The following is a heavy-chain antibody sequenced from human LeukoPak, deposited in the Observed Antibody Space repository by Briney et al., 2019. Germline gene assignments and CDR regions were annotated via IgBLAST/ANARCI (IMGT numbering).Heavy chain of an antibody. CDR2: IIPIFGTA. V-gene: IGHV1-69*01. D-gene: IGHD2-2*01. CDR3: ASNDIVVVPAAPAKPFDY. J-gene: IGHJ4*02. CDR1: GGTFSSYA. Sequence: VKVSCKASGGTFSSYAISWVRQAPGQGLEWMGGIIPIFGTANYAQKFQGRVTITADESTSTAYMELSSLRSEDTAVYYCASNDIVVVPAAPAKPFDYWGQGALVTVSS.